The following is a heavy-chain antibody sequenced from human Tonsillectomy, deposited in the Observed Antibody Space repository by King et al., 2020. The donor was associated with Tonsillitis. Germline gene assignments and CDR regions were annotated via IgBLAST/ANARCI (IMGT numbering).Heavy chain of an antibody. CDR3: AIYYDNSGSYYYFDY. V-gene: IGHV4-31*03. D-gene: IGHD3-22*01. CDR2: IYYSGST. Sequence: VQLQESGPGLVKPSETLSLTCTVSGGSISSGNYYWSWIRQHPGKGLEWIWYIYYSGSTYYNPSLKRRVTISVDTSKNQFSLKLSAVTAADTAVYYCAIYYDNSGSYYYFDYWGQGTLVTVSS. J-gene: IGHJ4*02. CDR1: GGSISSGNYY.